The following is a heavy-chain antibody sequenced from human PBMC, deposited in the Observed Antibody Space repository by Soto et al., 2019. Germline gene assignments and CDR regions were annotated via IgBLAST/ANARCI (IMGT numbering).Heavy chain of an antibody. Sequence: QVQLVESGGGVVQPGRSLKLSCADSGFTFSSYAMNWVRQAPGKGLEWVAIISYDGTIKYYADSVKGRFTISRDNSKNTLYLQMNSLRAEDTAVYYCARDLSGYGYDYWGQGTLVTVSS. CDR3: ARDLSGYGYDY. V-gene: IGHV3-30*04. CDR1: GFTFSSYA. J-gene: IGHJ4*02. D-gene: IGHD5-18*01. CDR2: ISYDGTIK.